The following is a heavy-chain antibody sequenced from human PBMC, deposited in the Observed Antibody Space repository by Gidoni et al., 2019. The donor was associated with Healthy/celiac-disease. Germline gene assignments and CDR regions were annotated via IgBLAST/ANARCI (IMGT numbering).Heavy chain of an antibody. Sequence: QVQLLESGGGVVQPGRSLRLSCAASGFPFSSYAMHCVRQAPGKGLGWVAVISYDRSNKDYADSVKGRFTISRDNSKNTLYLQMNSLRAEDTAVYYCARDRALGYYDFWSDKNRPHWGQGTLVTVSS. D-gene: IGHD3-3*01. V-gene: IGHV3-30*04. J-gene: IGHJ4*02. CDR2: ISYDRSNK. CDR3: ARDRALGYYDFWSDKNRPH. CDR1: GFPFSSYA.